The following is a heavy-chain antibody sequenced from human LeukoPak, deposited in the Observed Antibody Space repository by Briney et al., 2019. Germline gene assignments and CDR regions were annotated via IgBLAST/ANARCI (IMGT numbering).Heavy chain of an antibody. V-gene: IGHV3-49*03. CDR1: GFTFGDYA. CDR2: IRSKAYGGTT. J-gene: IGHJ4*02. D-gene: IGHD3-16*01. CDR3: TRDQPTVDYDYVWGSSNFFDY. Sequence: GGSLRLSCTASGFTFGDYAMSWFRQAPGKGLEWVGFIRSKAYGGTTEYAASVKGRFTISRDDSKSIAYLQMNSPKTEDTAVYYCTRDQPTVDYDYVWGSSNFFDYWGQGTLVTVSS.